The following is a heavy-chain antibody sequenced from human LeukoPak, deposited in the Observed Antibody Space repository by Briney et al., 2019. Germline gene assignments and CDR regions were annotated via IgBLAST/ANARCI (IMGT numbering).Heavy chain of an antibody. Sequence: SETLSLTCTASGGSISSYYWSWIRQPAGKGLEWIGRIYTSGSTNYNPSLKSRVTMSVDTSKNQFSLKLSSVTAADTAAYYCASNPLGYCSGGSCENWGQGTLVTVSS. CDR1: GGSISSYY. CDR2: IYTSGST. CDR3: ASNPLGYCSGGSCEN. J-gene: IGHJ4*02. D-gene: IGHD2-15*01. V-gene: IGHV4-4*07.